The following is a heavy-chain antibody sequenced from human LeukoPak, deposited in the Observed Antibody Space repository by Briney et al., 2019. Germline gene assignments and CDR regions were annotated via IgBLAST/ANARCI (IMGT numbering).Heavy chain of an antibody. D-gene: IGHD6-19*01. CDR3: ARELEIAVAGTLGY. CDR2: IWYDGSNK. J-gene: IGHJ4*02. V-gene: IGHV3-33*01. CDR1: GFTFSSYA. Sequence: GMSLRLSCAASGFTFSSYAMHWVRQAPGKGLEWVAVIWYDGSNKYYADSVKGRFTISRDHSKNTLYLQMKSLRAEDTAVYYCARELEIAVAGTLGYWGQGTLVTVSS.